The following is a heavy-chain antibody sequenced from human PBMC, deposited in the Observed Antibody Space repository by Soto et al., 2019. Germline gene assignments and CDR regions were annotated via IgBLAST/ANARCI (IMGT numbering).Heavy chain of an antibody. J-gene: IGHJ6*02. CDR2: IYWDDDK. Sequence: SGPTLVNPTQTLTLTCTFSGFSLSTSGVGVGWIRQPPGKALEWLALIYWDDDKRYSPSLRSRLTISKDTSKNQVVLTITNMDLVDTATYYCIQSRCGGDCLQSYASHYYYGMDVWGQGTTVTVSS. V-gene: IGHV2-5*02. D-gene: IGHD2-21*02. CDR1: GFSLSTSGVG. CDR3: IQSRCGGDCLQSYASHYYYGMDV.